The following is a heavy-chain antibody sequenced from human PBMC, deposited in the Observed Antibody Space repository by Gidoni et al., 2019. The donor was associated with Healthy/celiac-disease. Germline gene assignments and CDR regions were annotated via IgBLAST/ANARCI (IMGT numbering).Heavy chain of an antibody. D-gene: IGHD2-2*01. Sequence: QVQLVESGGGVVQPGRSLRLSCAASGFTFSSYAMHWVRQAPGKGLEWVAVRSYDGSNKSYAGSVKGRFTISRDNSKNTLYLQMNSLRAEDTAVYYCARDFAGDIVLVPAATNYYYYGMDVWGQGTTVTVSS. CDR2: RSYDGSNK. CDR3: ARDFAGDIVLVPAATNYYYYGMDV. V-gene: IGHV3-30-3*01. J-gene: IGHJ6*02. CDR1: GFTFSSYA.